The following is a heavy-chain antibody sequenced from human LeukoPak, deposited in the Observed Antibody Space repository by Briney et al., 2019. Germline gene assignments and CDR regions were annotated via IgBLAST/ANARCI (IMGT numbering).Heavy chain of an antibody. CDR3: ARVVGDGYSPGFDY. Sequence: PSETLSLTCTVSGGSVSSGGYYWSWIRQHPGKGLEWIGHIYYSGSTNYNPSLKSRVTISVDTSKNQFSLKLSSVTAADTAVYYCARVVGDGYSPGFDYWGQGTLVTVSS. CDR1: GGSVSSGGYY. D-gene: IGHD5-24*01. CDR2: IYYSGST. V-gene: IGHV4-61*08. J-gene: IGHJ4*02.